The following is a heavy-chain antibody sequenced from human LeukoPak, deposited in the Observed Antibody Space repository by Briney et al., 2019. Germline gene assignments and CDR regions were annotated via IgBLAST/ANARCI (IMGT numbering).Heavy chain of an antibody. D-gene: IGHD6-19*01. J-gene: IGHJ2*01. CDR1: GFTFSSYG. CDR2: IPHDGSNK. Sequence: PGGSLRLSCAASGFTFSSYGMHWVRQAPGKGLEWVAVIPHDGSNKYYGDPVRGRFTISRDNSKNTLHLQMNSLRAEDTAVYYCATLAVAGLHFDLWGRGTLVTVSS. V-gene: IGHV3-30*03. CDR3: ATLAVAGLHFDL.